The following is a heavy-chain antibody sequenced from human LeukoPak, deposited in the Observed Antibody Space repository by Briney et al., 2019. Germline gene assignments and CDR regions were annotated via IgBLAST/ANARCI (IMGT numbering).Heavy chain of an antibody. CDR1: GFTFSSYA. CDR3: AKSPYYGATTRGYYFDY. Sequence: GGSLRLSCAASGFTFSSYAMSWVRQAPGKGLEWVSAISGSGGSTYCADSVKGRFTVSRDNSKNTLFLQMNSLRAEDTAIYYCAKSPYYGATTRGYYFDYWGQGTLVTVSS. D-gene: IGHD1-26*01. J-gene: IGHJ4*02. CDR2: ISGSGGST. V-gene: IGHV3-23*01.